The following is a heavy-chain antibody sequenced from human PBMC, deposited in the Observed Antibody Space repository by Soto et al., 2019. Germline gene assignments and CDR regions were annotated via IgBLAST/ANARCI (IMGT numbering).Heavy chain of an antibody. CDR2: IGPNNGP. CDR3: GGGGSSGVRYIDWLPH. Sequence: PGGSLRLSCSASGFSFSRHTMYWVRQAPGKGLEYVSAIGPNNGPYYADSVKGRFTISRDNSENKLYLQMSSLRAEDTAVYYCGGGGSSGVRYIDWLPHWGRGTQVTVSS. CDR1: GFSFSRHT. V-gene: IGHV3-64D*06. J-gene: IGHJ1*01. D-gene: IGHD3-9*01.